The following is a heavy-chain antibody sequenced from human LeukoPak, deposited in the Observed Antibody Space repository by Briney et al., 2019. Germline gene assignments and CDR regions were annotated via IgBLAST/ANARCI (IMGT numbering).Heavy chain of an antibody. CDR1: GGSFSGYY. D-gene: IGHD5-18*01. CDR3: ARTPRGYNYGWYYFDY. V-gene: IGHV4-34*01. CDR2: INHSGST. Sequence: SETLSLTCAVYGGSFSGYYWSWIRQPPGKGLEWIGEINHSGSTNYNPSLKSRVTISVDTSKNQFSLKLSSVTAADTAVYYCARTPRGYNYGWYYFDYWGQGTLVTVSS. J-gene: IGHJ4*02.